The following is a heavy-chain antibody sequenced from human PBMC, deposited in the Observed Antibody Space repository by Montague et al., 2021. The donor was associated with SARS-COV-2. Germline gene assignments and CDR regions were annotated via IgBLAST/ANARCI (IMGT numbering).Heavy chain of an antibody. D-gene: IGHD3-10*01. CDR2: INHDGST. CDR3: ARLRDGVVPSPILGVGPYYSYYYMDV. V-gene: IGHV4-34*01. Sequence: SETLSLTCAVHGTSFSGYYWNWIRQPPGKGLEWIGEINHDGSTKYSPSLKSRLTISADTSKNQFSLKLTSVAAADTAVYYCARLRDGVVPSPILGVGPYYSYYYMDVWGRGTTVTVPS. J-gene: IGHJ6*03. CDR1: GTSFSGYY.